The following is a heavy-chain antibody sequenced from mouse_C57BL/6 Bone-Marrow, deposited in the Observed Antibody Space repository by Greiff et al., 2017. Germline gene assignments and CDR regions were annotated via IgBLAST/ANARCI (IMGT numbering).Heavy chain of an antibody. V-gene: IGHV1-80*01. CDR1: GYAFSSYW. CDR3: ARGYYGSSSAWFAY. Sequence: LQQSGASVKISCKASGYAFSSYWMNWVKQRPGKGLEWIGQIYPGDGDTNYNGKFKGKATLTADKSSSTAYMQLSSLTSEDSAVYFCARGYYGSSSAWFAYWGQGTLVTVSA. J-gene: IGHJ3*01. D-gene: IGHD1-1*01. CDR2: IYPGDGDT.